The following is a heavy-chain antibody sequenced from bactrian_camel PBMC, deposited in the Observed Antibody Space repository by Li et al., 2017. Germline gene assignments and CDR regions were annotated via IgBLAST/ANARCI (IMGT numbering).Heavy chain of an antibody. J-gene: IGHJ4*01. CDR3: AAGPGNSRCYVFNY. V-gene: IGHV3S53*01. Sequence: HVQLVESGGGSVQTGGSLRLSCAASGDIASIGCMGWFRQAPGKARERIASVIRATGTTLYDDSVRGRFTISQDNAKNTVYLQMNSLQPEDSAMYYCAAGPGNSRCYVFNYWGQGTQVTVS. CDR2: VIRATGTT. CDR1: GDIASIGC. D-gene: IGHD6*01.